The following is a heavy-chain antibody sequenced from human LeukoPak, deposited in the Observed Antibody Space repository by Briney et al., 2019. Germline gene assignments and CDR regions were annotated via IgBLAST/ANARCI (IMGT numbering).Heavy chain of an antibody. CDR3: ASPDSSGWAKGDY. Sequence: SETLSLTCAVYGGSFSGYYWSWIRQPPGKGLEWIGEINHSGSTYYNPSLKSRVTISVDTSKNQFSLKLSSVTAADTAVYYCASPDSSGWAKGDYWGQGTLVTVSS. D-gene: IGHD6-19*01. CDR2: INHSGST. J-gene: IGHJ4*02. V-gene: IGHV4-34*01. CDR1: GGSFSGYY.